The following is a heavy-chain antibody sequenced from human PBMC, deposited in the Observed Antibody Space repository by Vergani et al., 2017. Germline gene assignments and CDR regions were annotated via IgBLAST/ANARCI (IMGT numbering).Heavy chain of an antibody. CDR1: GYTLTELS. D-gene: IGHD3-10*01. CDR2: SDPEDGET. CDR3: ATVWRRFGELFYNGSFDY. V-gene: IGHV1-24*01. Sequence: QVQLVQSGAEVKKPGASVKVSCKVSGYTLTELSMHWVRQAPGKGLEWMGGSDPEDGETIYAQKFQGRVTMTEDTSTDTAYMELSSLRSEDTAVYYCATVWRRFGELFYNGSFDYWGQGTLVTVSS. J-gene: IGHJ4*02.